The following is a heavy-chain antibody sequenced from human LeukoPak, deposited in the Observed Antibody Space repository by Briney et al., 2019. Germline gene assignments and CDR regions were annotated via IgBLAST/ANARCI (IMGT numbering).Heavy chain of an antibody. CDR2: INPNSGGT. J-gene: IGHJ4*02. Sequence: GASVKVSCKASGYTFTGYYMHWVRQAPGQGLEWMGWINPNSGGTNYAQKFQGRVTMTRDTSISTAYMELSRLRSDDTAVYYCASRLVNIAAAGIESDYWGQGTLVTVSS. D-gene: IGHD6-13*01. CDR3: ASRLVNIAAAGIESDY. V-gene: IGHV1-2*02. CDR1: GYTFTGYY.